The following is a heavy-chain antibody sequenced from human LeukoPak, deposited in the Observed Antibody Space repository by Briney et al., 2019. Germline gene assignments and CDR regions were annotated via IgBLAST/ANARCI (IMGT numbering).Heavy chain of an antibody. Sequence: GGSLRLSCAASGFTFSNYAMSWVRQAPGKGLEWVSAISGSGGSTYYADSVKGRFTISRDNAKNSLYLQMNSLRAEDTAVYYCARVKNYYGSGKRWYFDLWGRGTLVTVSS. CDR3: ARVKNYYGSGKRWYFDL. V-gene: IGHV3-23*01. D-gene: IGHD3-10*01. CDR1: GFTFSNYA. J-gene: IGHJ2*01. CDR2: ISGSGGST.